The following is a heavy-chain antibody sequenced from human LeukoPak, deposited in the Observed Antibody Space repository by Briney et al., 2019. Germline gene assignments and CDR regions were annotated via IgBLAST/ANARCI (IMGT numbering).Heavy chain of an antibody. CDR1: GYIFTSSW. Sequence: GESLKISCKGSGYIFTSSWIGWVRQMPGKGLEWMGIIYPDDSDTRYSPSFQGQVTISADKSISTAYLQWSSLRSEDTAVYYCARGPEPHSSSWYPNDYWGQGTLVTVSS. CDR2: IYPDDSDT. CDR3: ARGPEPHSSSWYPNDY. J-gene: IGHJ4*02. V-gene: IGHV5-51*01. D-gene: IGHD6-13*01.